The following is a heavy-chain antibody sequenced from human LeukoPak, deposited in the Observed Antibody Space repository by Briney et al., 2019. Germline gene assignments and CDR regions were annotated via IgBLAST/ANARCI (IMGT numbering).Heavy chain of an antibody. V-gene: IGHV3-21*01. CDR2: ISSSSSYI. D-gene: IGHD3-9*01. CDR1: GFTFSSYA. CDR3: ARDLRYFDWSNPYGMDV. J-gene: IGHJ6*02. Sequence: PGGSLRLSCAASGFTFSSYAMSWVRQAPGKGLEWVSSISSSSSYIYYADSVKGRFTISRDNAKNSLYLQMNSLRAEDTAVYYCARDLRYFDWSNPYGMDVWGQGTTVTVSS.